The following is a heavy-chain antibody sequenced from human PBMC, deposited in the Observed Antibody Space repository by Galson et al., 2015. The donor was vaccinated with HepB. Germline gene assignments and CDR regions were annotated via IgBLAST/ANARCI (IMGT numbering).Heavy chain of an antibody. CDR2: ISYDGSNK. CDR3: AIFGTSKTEYDMDV. V-gene: IGHV3-30*03. J-gene: IGHJ6*02. D-gene: IGHD1-1*01. CDR1: GFTFSSYD. Sequence: SLRLSCAASGFTFSSYDIHWVRQAPGKGLEWVAFISYDGSNKYYADSVKGRFTISRDNSKNTLYLQVNSLRAEDTAVYYCAIFGTSKTEYDMDVWGQGTTVTVSS.